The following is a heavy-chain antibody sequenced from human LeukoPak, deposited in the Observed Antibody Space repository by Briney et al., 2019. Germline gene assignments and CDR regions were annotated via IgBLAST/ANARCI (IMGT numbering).Heavy chain of an antibody. CDR1: GGTFSSYA. V-gene: IGHV1-69*13. CDR2: IIPIVGTA. J-gene: IGHJ4*02. Sequence: SVKVSCKASGGTFSSYAISLVRQAPGQGLEWMGGIIPIVGTANYAQKFQGRVTITQDESTSTAYMELTSLRSEDTAVYYCARVPVGTAMANTHQLTPYFDYWGQGTLVTVSS. D-gene: IGHD5-18*01. CDR3: ARVPVGTAMANTHQLTPYFDY.